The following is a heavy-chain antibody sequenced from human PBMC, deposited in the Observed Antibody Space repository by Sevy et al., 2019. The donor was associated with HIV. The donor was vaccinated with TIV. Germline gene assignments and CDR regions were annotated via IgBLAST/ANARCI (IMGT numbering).Heavy chain of an antibody. D-gene: IGHD6-13*01. Sequence: SDTLSLTCGVYGGSFSGYYWSWIRQPPGKGLEWIGEINHSGSTNYNPSLKSRVTISVDTSKNQFSLKLSSVTAADTAVYYCARESSGQLVTFDYWGQGTLVTVSS. V-gene: IGHV4-34*01. J-gene: IGHJ4*02. CDR2: INHSGST. CDR3: ARESSGQLVTFDY. CDR1: GGSFSGYY.